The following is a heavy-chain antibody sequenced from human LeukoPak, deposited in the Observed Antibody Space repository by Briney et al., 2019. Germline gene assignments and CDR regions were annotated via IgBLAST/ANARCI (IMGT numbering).Heavy chain of an antibody. CDR1: GYSISSGYY. CDR3: SRQGYDFWSSYSPLDY. V-gene: IGHV4-38-2*01. CDR2: SYHSWST. J-gene: IGHJ4*02. D-gene: IGHD3-3*01. Sequence: SETLSLTCAVSGYSISSGYYWGWIRQPPGKGLEWIGSSYHSWSTYYNPSLKSRVTISVDTSNNQYSLKLSSVTAEDTAVYYCSRQGYDFWSSYSPLDYWGQGTLVTVSS.